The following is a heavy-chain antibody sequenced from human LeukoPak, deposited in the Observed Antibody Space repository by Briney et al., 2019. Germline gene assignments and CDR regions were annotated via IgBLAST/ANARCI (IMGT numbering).Heavy chain of an antibody. J-gene: IGHJ4*02. CDR3: ARDPYQTGTGDY. CDR2: IIPIFGTA. CDR1: GGTFSSYA. D-gene: IGHD1-1*01. V-gene: IGHV1-69*13. Sequence: ASVKVSCKASGGTFSSYAISWVRQAPGQGLEWMGGIIPIFGTANYAQKFQGRVTITADESTSTAYMELSSLRSEDTAVYYCARDPYQTGTGDYWGQGTLVTVSS.